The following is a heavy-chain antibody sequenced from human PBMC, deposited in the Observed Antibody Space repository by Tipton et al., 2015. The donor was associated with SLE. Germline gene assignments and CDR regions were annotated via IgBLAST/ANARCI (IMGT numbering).Heavy chain of an antibody. J-gene: IGHJ2*01. CDR2: ISYSGNT. CDR3: ARGRWYFDL. Sequence: TLSLTCTVSGGSISSDDYYWSWIRQHPGRGLEWIGHISYSGNTFYNPSLKSRLTISVDTSKNQFSLKLSSVTAADTAVYYCARGRWYFDLWGRGTLVTVSS. V-gene: IGHV4-31*03. CDR1: GGSISSDDYY.